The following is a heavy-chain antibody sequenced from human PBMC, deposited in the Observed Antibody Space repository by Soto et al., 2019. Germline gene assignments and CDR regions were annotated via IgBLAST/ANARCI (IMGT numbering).Heavy chain of an antibody. CDR2: FDPEDGET. J-gene: IGHJ4*02. CDR3: ATTQRHYYDSSGYYFPFDY. D-gene: IGHD3-22*01. V-gene: IGHV1-24*01. Sequence: ASVKVSCKVSGYTLTELSMHWVRQAPGKGLEWMGGFDPEDGETIYAQKFQGRVTMTEDTSTDTAYMELSSLRSEDTAVYYCATTQRHYYDSSGYYFPFDYWGQGTLVTVSS. CDR1: GYTLTELS.